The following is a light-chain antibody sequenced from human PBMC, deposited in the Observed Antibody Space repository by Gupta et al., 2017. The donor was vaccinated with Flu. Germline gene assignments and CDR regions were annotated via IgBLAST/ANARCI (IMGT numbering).Light chain of an antibody. CDR1: SGSITSSY. CDR3: QSYDSDNQGV. V-gene: IGLV6-57*01. CDR2: END. Sequence: FMLTQPHSVSESPGQKLTISCTRTSGSITSSYVQWHKQRPGSSPTTVVFENDQRPSGVPNRFSGSIDWSSNSASLSISGLRTEDEADYYCQSYDSDNQGVFGGGTKFTVL. J-gene: IGLJ3*02.